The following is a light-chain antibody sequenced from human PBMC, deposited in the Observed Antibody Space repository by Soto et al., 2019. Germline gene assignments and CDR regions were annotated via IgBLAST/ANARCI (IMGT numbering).Light chain of an antibody. Sequence: EIVMTQSPATLSVSPGERATLSCRASQSVSSYLAWYQQKPGQAPRLLIYGASTRATGVPARFSGSGSGTEFTLTISILQSEDVAVYYCQQCNDWPLITFGQGTRLEAK. V-gene: IGKV3-15*01. CDR3: QQCNDWPLIT. CDR2: GAS. CDR1: QSVSSY. J-gene: IGKJ5*01.